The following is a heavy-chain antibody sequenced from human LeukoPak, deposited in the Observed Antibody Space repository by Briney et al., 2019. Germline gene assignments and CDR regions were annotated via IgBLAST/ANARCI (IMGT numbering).Heavy chain of an antibody. V-gene: IGHV3-30*01. CDR1: GFTLSSYA. CDR2: ISYDGSNK. D-gene: IGHD3-3*01. J-gene: IGHJ4*02. Sequence: PGGSLRLSCAASGFTLSSYAMHWVRQAPGKGLEWVAVISYDGSNKYYADSLKGRFTISRDNSKNTLYLQMNSLRAEDAAVYYCARDSMRGYDFWSGYYHWFDYWGQGTLVTVSS. CDR3: ARDSMRGYDFWSGYYHWFDY.